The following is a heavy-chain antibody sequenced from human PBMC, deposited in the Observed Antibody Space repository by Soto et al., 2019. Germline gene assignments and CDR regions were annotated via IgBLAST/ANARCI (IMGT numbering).Heavy chain of an antibody. V-gene: IGHV4-34*01. CDR2: INHSGST. CDR3: ARKRTVVVPAAIRYSYYYYGMDV. D-gene: IGHD2-2*02. J-gene: IGHJ6*02. CDR1: GGSFSGYY. Sequence: LSLTCAVYGGSFSGYYWSWIRQPPGKGLEWIGEINHSGSTNYNPSLKSRVTISVDTSKNQFSLKLSSVTAADTAVYYCARKRTVVVPAAIRYSYYYYGMDVWGQGTTVTVSS.